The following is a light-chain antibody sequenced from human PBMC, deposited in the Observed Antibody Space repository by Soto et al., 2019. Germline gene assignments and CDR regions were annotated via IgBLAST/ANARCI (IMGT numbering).Light chain of an antibody. CDR3: QQSYSTLT. J-gene: IGKJ4*01. CDR1: QSISSY. CDR2: AAS. Sequence: IQMTQXXSSVSASVVDRVTXTFRASQSISSYLNWYQQKPGKAPKLLIYAASSLQSGVPSRFSGSGSGTDFTLTISSLQPEDFATYYCQQSYSTLTFGGGTKVDIK. V-gene: IGKV1-39*01.